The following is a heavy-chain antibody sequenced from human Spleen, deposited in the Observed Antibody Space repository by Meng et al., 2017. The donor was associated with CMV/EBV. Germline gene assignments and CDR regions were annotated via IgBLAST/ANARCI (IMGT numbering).Heavy chain of an antibody. D-gene: IGHD4-17*01. Sequence: GGSLRLSCAASGFTFSSYEMNWVRQAPGKGLEWISYISRSGSTIYYADSVKGRVSISRDNSKNTLYLQMHSLSAEDTAVYYCAKVPIPDDSGDYFFDYWGHGTLVTVSS. J-gene: IGHJ4*01. CDR1: GFTFSSYE. CDR3: AKVPIPDDSGDYFFDY. CDR2: ISRSGSTI. V-gene: IGHV3-48*03.